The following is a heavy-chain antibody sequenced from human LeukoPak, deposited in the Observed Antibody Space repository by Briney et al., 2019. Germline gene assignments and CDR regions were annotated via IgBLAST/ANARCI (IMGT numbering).Heavy chain of an antibody. CDR3: ARLRYYYGSGSYYNGASKNFDY. V-gene: IGHV4-4*07. CDR2: IYTSGST. Sequence: SETLSLTCTVSGGSISSYYWSWIRQPAGKGLEWIGRIYTSGSTNYNPSLKSRVTISVDTSKNQFSLKLSSVTAADTAVYYCARLRYYYGSGSYYNGASKNFDYWGQGTLVTVSS. J-gene: IGHJ4*02. D-gene: IGHD3-10*01. CDR1: GGSISSYY.